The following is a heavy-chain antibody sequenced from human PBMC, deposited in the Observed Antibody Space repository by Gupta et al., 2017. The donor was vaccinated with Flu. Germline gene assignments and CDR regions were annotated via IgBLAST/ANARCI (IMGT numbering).Heavy chain of an antibody. J-gene: IGHJ4*02. D-gene: IGHD5-18*01. V-gene: IGHV3-33*01. Sequence: APGKGLEWVGFIWFDESNKLYADSVKGRFTISRDNSENTLYLQMNSLRVEDTAVYYCARGQRYNYGLGGFDYCGQGTLVTVSS. CDR3: ARGQRYNYGLGGFDY. CDR2: IWFDESNK.